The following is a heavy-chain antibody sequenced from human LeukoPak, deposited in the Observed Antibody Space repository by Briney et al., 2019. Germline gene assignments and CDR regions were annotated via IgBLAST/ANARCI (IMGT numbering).Heavy chain of an antibody. CDR1: GFTFTSYV. CDR3: AKDNPHCTSRNCYFDY. J-gene: IGHJ4*02. CDR2: ISGSGGTT. V-gene: IGHV3-23*01. D-gene: IGHD2-8*01. Sequence: VGSLRLSCAASGFTFTSYVMSWVRQAPGEGLEWVSAISGSGGTTYYADFVKGRFTISRDNSNNTLYLQMSSLRAEDTAVYYCAKDNPHCTSRNCYFDYWGQGTLVTVSS.